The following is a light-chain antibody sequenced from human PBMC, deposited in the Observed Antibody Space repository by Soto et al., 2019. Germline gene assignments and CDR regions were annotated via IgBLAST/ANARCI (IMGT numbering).Light chain of an antibody. J-gene: IGLJ1*01. V-gene: IGLV3-27*01. CDR3: YSAADNMRV. CDR2: KDS. Sequence: SYELPQPSSVSLSPGQTARITCSGDVLAKKYARWFQQKPGQAPVLVIYKDSERPSGIPERFSGSSSGTTVTLTISGAQVEDEADYYCYSAADNMRVFGTGTKVTVL. CDR1: VLAKKY.